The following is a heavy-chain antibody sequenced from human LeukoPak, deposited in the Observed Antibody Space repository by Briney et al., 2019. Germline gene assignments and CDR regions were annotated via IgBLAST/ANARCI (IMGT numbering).Heavy chain of an antibody. D-gene: IGHD7-27*01. CDR3: ARESPLGSKYYFDY. CDR2: ISSSSSYI. J-gene: IGHJ4*02. Sequence: GSLRLSCAASGFTFSSYAMSWVRQAPGKGLEWVSSISSSSSYIYYADSVKGRFTISRDNAKNSLYLQMNSLRAEDTAVYYCARESPLGSKYYFDYWGQGTLVTVSS. V-gene: IGHV3-21*01. CDR1: GFTFSSYA.